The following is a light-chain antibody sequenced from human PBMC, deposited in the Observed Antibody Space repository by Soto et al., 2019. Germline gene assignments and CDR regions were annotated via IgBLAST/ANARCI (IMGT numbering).Light chain of an antibody. J-gene: IGKJ1*01. V-gene: IGKV3-15*01. CDR1: QSVSTS. Sequence: EIVMTQSPATLSVSPGERATLSCRASQSVSTSLAWYQQKPGQAPRLLISGASTRATGVPARFNGSGSETEFTLTISSLQSEDFAVYYCQQYNNWWTFGQGTKVEIK. CDR3: QQYNNWWT. CDR2: GAS.